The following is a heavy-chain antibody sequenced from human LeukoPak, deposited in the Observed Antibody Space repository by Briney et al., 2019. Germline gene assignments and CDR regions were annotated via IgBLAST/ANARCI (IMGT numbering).Heavy chain of an antibody. D-gene: IGHD4-17*01. Sequence: ASVKVSCKASGYTFTDSFMHWVRQAPGQGTEWMGWINPNSGGTNYAQKFQGRVTMTRDTSISTSYMDLSRLRSDDTAVYYCARGRGDYVRYFDYWGQGTLVTVSS. V-gene: IGHV1-2*02. CDR2: INPNSGGT. CDR3: ARGRGDYVRYFDY. J-gene: IGHJ4*02. CDR1: GYTFTDSF.